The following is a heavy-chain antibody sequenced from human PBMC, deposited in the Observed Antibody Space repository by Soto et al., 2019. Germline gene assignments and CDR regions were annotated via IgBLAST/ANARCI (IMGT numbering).Heavy chain of an antibody. CDR2: IYYSGST. CDR1: GGSISSGDYY. V-gene: IGHV4-30-4*01. J-gene: IGHJ6*02. Sequence: SETLSLTCTVSGGSISSGDYYWSWIRQPPGKGLEWIGYIYYSGSTYYNPSLKSRVTISVDTSKNQFSLKLSSVTAADTAVYYCARDSIGDYLSLIYGMDVWGQGTTVTVSS. CDR3: ARDSIGDYLSLIYGMDV. D-gene: IGHD4-17*01.